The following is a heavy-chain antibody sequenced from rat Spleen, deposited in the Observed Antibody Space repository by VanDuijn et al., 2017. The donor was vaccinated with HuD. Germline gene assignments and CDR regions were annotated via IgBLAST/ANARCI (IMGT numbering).Heavy chain of an antibody. J-gene: IGHJ2*01. CDR1: GFSLTSNS. CDR2: ISNGETT. Sequence: QVQLKESGPGLVQPSQTLSLTCTVSGFSLTSNSVSWVRQPPGKGLEWIATISNGETTYYNSTLESRLRISRDTSKSQVFLEMTSLQPEDTSMYFCARSDGYNYFDYWGQGVMVTVSS. D-gene: IGHD4-1*01. CDR3: ARSDGYNYFDY. V-gene: IGHV2-6*01.